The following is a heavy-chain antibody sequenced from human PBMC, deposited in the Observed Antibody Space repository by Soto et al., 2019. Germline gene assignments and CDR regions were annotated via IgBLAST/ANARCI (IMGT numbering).Heavy chain of an antibody. D-gene: IGHD6-19*01. CDR2: ISNDGRNK. J-gene: IGHJ4*02. V-gene: IGHV3-30*03. CDR3: ATGLGSSGWYSGAFDC. Sequence: QVQLVESGGGVVQPGRSLRLSCAASRFTFSSYDMHWVRQAPGKGLEWVAVISNDGRNKYYADSVKGRFTISRDNSKDTLYLQMSSLRVEDTAVYFCATGLGSSGWYSGAFDCWGQGTLVTVSS. CDR1: RFTFSSYD.